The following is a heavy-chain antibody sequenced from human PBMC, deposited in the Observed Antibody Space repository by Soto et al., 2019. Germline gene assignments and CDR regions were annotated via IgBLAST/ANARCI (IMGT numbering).Heavy chain of an antibody. Sequence: ASVKVSCKASGYTFTNKTINWVRQATGQGLEWMGWMNPYSGNTGYAQKFQGRVTRTRDNSITTAYMELSSLRSEDTAVYYCVRAPLDYYSADYFDNWGQGTLVTVSS. CDR1: GYTFTNKT. D-gene: IGHD2-21*01. CDR3: VRAPLDYYSADYFDN. CDR2: MNPYSGNT. V-gene: IGHV1-8*01. J-gene: IGHJ4*02.